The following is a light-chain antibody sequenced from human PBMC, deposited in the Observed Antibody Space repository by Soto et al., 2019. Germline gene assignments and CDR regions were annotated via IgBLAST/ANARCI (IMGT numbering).Light chain of an antibody. V-gene: IGKV3D-15*01. CDR3: QQYNKWPRLT. CDR2: GAF. CDR1: QTIYSN. Sequence: EVEMTQSPATLSVSPGGRATLSCRASQTIYSNLAWFQQKPGQAPRLLIYGAFTRATGIPARFSGSRSGTEFTLAISSLQSEDIAVYYGQQYNKWPRLTFGGGTKVEIK. J-gene: IGKJ4*01.